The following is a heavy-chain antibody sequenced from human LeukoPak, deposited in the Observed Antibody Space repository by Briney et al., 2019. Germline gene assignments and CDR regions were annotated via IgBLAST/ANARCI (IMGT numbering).Heavy chain of an antibody. CDR1: GYTFTSYG. Sequence: GASVKDSCKASGYTFTSYGISWVRQAPGQGLEWMGWISAYNGNTNYAQKLQGRVTMTTDTSTSTAYMELRSLRSDDTAVYYCARGSGLTVTTAYYYGMDDWGQGTTVTVSS. CDR2: ISAYNGNT. J-gene: IGHJ6*02. CDR3: ARGSGLTVTTAYYYGMDD. D-gene: IGHD4-17*01. V-gene: IGHV1-18*01.